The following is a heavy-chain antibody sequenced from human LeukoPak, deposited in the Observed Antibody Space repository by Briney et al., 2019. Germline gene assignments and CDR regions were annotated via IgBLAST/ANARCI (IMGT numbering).Heavy chain of an antibody. Sequence: SETLSLTCTVSGGSISSYYWSWIRQPPGKGLEWIGHIFYIGSTNYNPSLKSRVTISGDTSKNQFSLKLSSVTAADTAVYYCARPPPPPGIAVAGSDYWGQGTLVTVSS. J-gene: IGHJ4*02. CDR1: GGSISSYY. D-gene: IGHD6-19*01. CDR2: IFYIGST. V-gene: IGHV4-59*01. CDR3: ARPPPPPGIAVAGSDY.